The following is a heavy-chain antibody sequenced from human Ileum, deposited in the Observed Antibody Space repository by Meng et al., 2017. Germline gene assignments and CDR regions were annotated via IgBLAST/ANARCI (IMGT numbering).Heavy chain of an antibody. CDR1: GFTFSNYW. V-gene: IGHV3-74*01. Sequence: EVQLVESGGGLVQPGGSLSLFCAASGFTFSNYWMHLVRQVSGKGLVWVSRINRDGTSTSYADSLEGRFSISRDNAKNTLYLQMNNLRPEDTAVYYCSRDLSSEWELVGWGQGTLVTVSS. D-gene: IGHD1-26*01. CDR3: SRDLSSEWELVG. CDR2: INRDGTST. J-gene: IGHJ4*02.